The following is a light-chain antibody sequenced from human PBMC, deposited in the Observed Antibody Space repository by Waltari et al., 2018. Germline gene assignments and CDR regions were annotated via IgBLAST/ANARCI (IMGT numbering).Light chain of an antibody. CDR1: SSDIGAYNY. V-gene: IGLV2-11*01. CDR3: CSYAGRYTF. J-gene: IGLJ2*01. CDR2: DVG. Sequence: QSALTQPRSLSGSPGQSVTISCTGTSSDIGAYNYVSWDQQHPGKAPKPALFDVGKRPSGVSDRFSGSKSGNTASLTISGLQADDEADYYCCSYAGRYTFFGGGTKVTVL.